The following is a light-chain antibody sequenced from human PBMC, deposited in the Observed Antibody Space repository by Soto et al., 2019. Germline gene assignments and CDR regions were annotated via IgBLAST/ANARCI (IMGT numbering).Light chain of an antibody. CDR3: QQYGSSSYT. CDR1: QSISSSY. Sequence: EIVLTQSPGTLSLSPGERATLSCRASQSISSSYLAWYQQKPGQAPRLLIYAASSRATGIPDRFSGSGSGTDFTLTISRLEPEDFAVYYCQQYGSSSYTFGQGTQLE. V-gene: IGKV3-20*01. CDR2: AAS. J-gene: IGKJ2*01.